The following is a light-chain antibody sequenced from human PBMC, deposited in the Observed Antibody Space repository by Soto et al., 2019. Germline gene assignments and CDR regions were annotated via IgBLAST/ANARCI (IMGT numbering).Light chain of an antibody. J-gene: IGKJ1*01. Sequence: DIQMTQSPSSLSTSVGDRVTITCRASQSISNYLSWYHQRPGKAPKLLIYAASSLQSGVPSRFSGSGSGTDFTLTISSLQPEDFATYYCQQTYSIPWTFGQGTKVEIK. CDR1: QSISNY. CDR2: AAS. V-gene: IGKV1-39*01. CDR3: QQTYSIPWT.